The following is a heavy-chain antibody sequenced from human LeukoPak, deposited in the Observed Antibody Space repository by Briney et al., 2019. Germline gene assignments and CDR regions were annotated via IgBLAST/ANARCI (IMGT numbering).Heavy chain of an antibody. J-gene: IGHJ3*02. V-gene: IGHV3-11*06. D-gene: IGHD1-26*01. Sequence: TGGSLRLSCEASGFTFSDYYMSWIRQAPGKGLEWVSYISSTSSYTNYADSVKGRFTISRDNSKNTLYLQMNSLRAEDTAVYYCAKDLRQSYVGTFDIWGQGTMVTVSS. CDR2: ISSTSSYT. CDR3: AKDLRQSYVGTFDI. CDR1: GFTFSDYY.